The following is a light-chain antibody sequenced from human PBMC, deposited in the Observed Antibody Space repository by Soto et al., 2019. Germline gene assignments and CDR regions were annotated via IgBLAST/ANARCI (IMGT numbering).Light chain of an antibody. CDR2: RAS. CDR3: QQYNNWPIT. Sequence: EVVLTQSPATLSVSPGEGATLSCRASQSVNVLLAWYQQKPGQAPRLLIYRASTRATGVPARFSGSGSETEFTLTISTLPSEDFAVYYCQQYNNWPITFGQGTRLEIK. V-gene: IGKV3-15*01. CDR1: QSVNVL. J-gene: IGKJ5*01.